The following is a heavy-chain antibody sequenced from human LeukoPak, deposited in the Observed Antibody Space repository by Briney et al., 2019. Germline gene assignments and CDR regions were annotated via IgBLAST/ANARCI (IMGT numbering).Heavy chain of an antibody. CDR1: GGSISPYY. J-gene: IGHJ4*02. V-gene: IGHV4-59*01. CDR3: VRDRHWTNDWVFDY. Sequence: KPSGTLSLTCTVSGGSISPYYWSWIRQPPGKGLEWIGYVYYSGSTDYNPSLKSRVTISVDTSTNQFSLKLSSVTAADAAVYYCVRDRHWTNDWVFDYWGQGTLVTVSS. D-gene: IGHD1/OR15-1a*01. CDR2: VYYSGST.